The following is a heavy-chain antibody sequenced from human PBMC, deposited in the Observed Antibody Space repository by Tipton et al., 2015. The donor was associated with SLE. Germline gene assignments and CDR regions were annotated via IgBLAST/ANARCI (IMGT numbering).Heavy chain of an antibody. D-gene: IGHD1-14*01. CDR1: GGSISSSSYY. Sequence: LRLSCTVSGGSISSSSYYWGWIRQPPGKGLEWIAYISYSGDTKYNPSLKSRVTISVDTSKNQFSLKLSSVTAADTAVYYCARHGTGFGSGRDDYWGQGILVTVSS. J-gene: IGHJ4*02. CDR3: ARHGTGFGSGRDDY. V-gene: IGHV4-61*05. CDR2: ISYSGDT.